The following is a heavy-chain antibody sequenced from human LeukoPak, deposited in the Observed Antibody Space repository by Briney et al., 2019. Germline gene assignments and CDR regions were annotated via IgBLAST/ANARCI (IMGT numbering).Heavy chain of an antibody. CDR2: INPSTGGT. V-gene: IGHV1-2*02. CDR3: ASGPTLGTTHPSFDY. J-gene: IGHJ4*02. CDR1: AYTFTGYY. D-gene: IGHD1-1*01. Sequence: GASVKLSCKEAAYTFTGYYIHLLRLAPGQGLGLVGGINPSTGGTNYTQRFQGTAAITTDTSISTAYMEMSRLTFADTAVYYCASGPTLGTTHPSFDYSGQGTLVTASP.